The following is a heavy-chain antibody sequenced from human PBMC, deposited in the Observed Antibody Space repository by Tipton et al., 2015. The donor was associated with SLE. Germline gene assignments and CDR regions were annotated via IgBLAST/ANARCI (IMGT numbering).Heavy chain of an antibody. Sequence: TLSLTCTVSGGSISSYYWSWIRQPPGKGLEWIGYIYYSGSTNYNPSLKSRVTISVDTSKNQFSLKLSSVTVADTAVYYCARGIVDTAKGDAFDIWGQGTMVTVSS. V-gene: IGHV4-59*01. J-gene: IGHJ3*02. CDR2: IYYSGST. CDR3: ARGIVDTAKGDAFDI. D-gene: IGHD5-18*01. CDR1: GGSISSYY.